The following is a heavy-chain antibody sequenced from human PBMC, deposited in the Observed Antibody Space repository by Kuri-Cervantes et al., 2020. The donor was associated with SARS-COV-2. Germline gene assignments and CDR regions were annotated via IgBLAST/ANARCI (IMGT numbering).Heavy chain of an antibody. CDR3: ASQGVGAHRGQDY. J-gene: IGHJ4*02. CDR2: IIPILGTA. D-gene: IGHD1-26*01. V-gene: IGHV1-69*11. CDR1: GGTFSSYA. Sequence: SVKVSCKASGGTFSSYAISWVRQAPGQGLEWMGRIIPILGTANYAQKFQGRVTITADESTSTAYMELSSLRSEDTAVYYCASQGVGAHRGQDYWGQGTLVTVSS.